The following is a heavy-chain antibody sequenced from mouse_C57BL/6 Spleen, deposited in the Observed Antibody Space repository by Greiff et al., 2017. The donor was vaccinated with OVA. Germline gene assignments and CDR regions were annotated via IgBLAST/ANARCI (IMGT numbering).Heavy chain of an antibody. J-gene: IGHJ2*01. CDR2: ISYDGSN. CDR3: ASYYDGSFDY. D-gene: IGHD1-1*01. V-gene: IGHV3-6*01. CDR1: GYSITRGYY. Sequence: EVKLEESGPGLVKPSQSLSLTCSVPGYSITRGYYWNWIRQFPGNQLEWMGYISYDGSNNYNPSLKNRISITRDTSKNQFFLKLNSVTTEDTATDYCASYYDGSFDYWGQGTTLTVSS.